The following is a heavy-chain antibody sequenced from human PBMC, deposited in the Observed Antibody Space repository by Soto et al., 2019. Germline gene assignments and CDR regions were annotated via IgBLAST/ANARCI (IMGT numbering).Heavy chain of an antibody. CDR2: IYPGGVNV. Sequence: ASVKVSCKAIGYSFTSHYMHWVRQAPGQGLEWMGTIYPGGVNVAYAQKFEGRVTMTKDTSTSTVYMELNSLTSEDTAVYYCARDDSGFSGSHYIDYFNYWGQGALVTVSS. CDR1: GYSFTSHY. J-gene: IGHJ4*02. CDR3: ARDDSGFSGSHYIDYFNY. D-gene: IGHD1-26*01. V-gene: IGHV1-46*01.